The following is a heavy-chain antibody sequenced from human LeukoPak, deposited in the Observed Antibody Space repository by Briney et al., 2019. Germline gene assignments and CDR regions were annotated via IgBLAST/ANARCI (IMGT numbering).Heavy chain of an antibody. V-gene: IGHV1-18*01. CDR2: ISAYNGNT. Sequence: ASVKVSCKASGYTFTSYGISWVRQAPGQGLEWMGWISAYNGNTNYAQKLQGRVTMTTDTSTSTAYMELRSLRSDDTAVYCCARDFRYCSSTTCLNGFDPGGRGTLVTVS. CDR1: GYTFTSYG. D-gene: IGHD2-2*01. J-gene: IGHJ5*02. CDR3: ARDFRYCSSTTCLNGFDP.